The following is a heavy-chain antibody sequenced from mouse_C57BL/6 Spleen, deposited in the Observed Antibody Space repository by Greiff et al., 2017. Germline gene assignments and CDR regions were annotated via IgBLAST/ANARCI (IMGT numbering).Heavy chain of an antibody. D-gene: IGHD1-1*01. CDR2: INPSTGGT. Sequence: EVQLQQSGPELVKPGASVKISCKASGYSFTGYYMNWVKQSPEKSLEWIGEINPSTGGTTYNQKFKAKATLTVDKSSSTAYMQLKSLTSEDSAVYDCAREYYGSSAGAYWGQGTLVTVSA. CDR1: GYSFTGYY. J-gene: IGHJ3*01. V-gene: IGHV1-42*01. CDR3: AREYYGSSAGAY.